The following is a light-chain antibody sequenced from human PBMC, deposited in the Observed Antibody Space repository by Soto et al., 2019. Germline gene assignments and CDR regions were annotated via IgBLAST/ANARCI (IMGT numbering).Light chain of an antibody. CDR1: QSVSSN. CDR2: GAS. V-gene: IGKV3-15*01. J-gene: IGKJ5*01. CDR3: QQRSSWIT. Sequence: EIVMTQSPATLSVSPGERATLSCRASQSVSSNLAWYQQKPGQAPRLLIYGASTRATGIPARFSGSGSGTDFTLTISSLEPEDFAVYYCQQRSSWITFGQGTRRRL.